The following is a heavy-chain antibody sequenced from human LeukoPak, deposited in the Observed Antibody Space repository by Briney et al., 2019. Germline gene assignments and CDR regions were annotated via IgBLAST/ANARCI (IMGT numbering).Heavy chain of an antibody. J-gene: IGHJ3*02. Sequence: GSLRLSCEASGFSFNYYMSWIRQAPGKGLEWLSYISASTNVIYYAYSVRGRFTISRDNTKNSLYLQMDNLRAEDTAVYYCARSGETNYDSTRAFDIWGQGTMVTVSS. D-gene: IGHD3-22*01. V-gene: IGHV3-11*01. CDR3: ARSGETNYDSTRAFDI. CDR2: ISASTNVI. CDR1: GFSFNYY.